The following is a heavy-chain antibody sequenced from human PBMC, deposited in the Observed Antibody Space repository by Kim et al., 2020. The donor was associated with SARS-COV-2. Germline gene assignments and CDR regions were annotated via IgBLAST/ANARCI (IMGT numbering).Heavy chain of an antibody. CDR3: ARVLGGCSSISCYLFS. Sequence: SETLSLTCTVSGGSISSSNWWTWARQSPEKGLEWIGEIFHSGSTNYNPSLKRRVTISVDKSKNQFSLNLSSVTAADTAAFYSARVLGGCSSISCYLFSWG. CDR2: IFHSGST. D-gene: IGHD2-2*01. CDR1: GGSISSSNW. V-gene: IGHV4-4*02. J-gene: IGHJ5*01.